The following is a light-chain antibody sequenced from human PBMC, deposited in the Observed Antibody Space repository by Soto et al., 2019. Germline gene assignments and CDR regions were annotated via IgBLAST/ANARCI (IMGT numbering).Light chain of an antibody. V-gene: IGLV2-14*01. CDR2: DVS. Sequence: QSVLTQPASVSGSPGQSITISCTGTSCDVGGYNYVSRYQQHPGKAPKLMIYDVSDRPSGVSNRFSGSKSGNTASLTISGLQAEDEADYYCSSYTSSSTYVFGTGTQVTV. CDR1: SCDVGGYNY. CDR3: SSYTSSSTYV. J-gene: IGLJ1*01.